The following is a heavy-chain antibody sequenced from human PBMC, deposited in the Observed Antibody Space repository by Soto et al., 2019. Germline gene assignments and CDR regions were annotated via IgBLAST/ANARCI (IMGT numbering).Heavy chain of an antibody. CDR3: ARGISGSGYYPFDY. Sequence: GESLILSCTASGGPVRSNDMIWIRTAQGKGLEWVSVIYSGGSTYYADSVKGRFTISRDNSKNTLYLQMNSLRAEDTAVYYCARGISGSGYYPFDYWGQGTLVPVSS. J-gene: IGHJ4*02. CDR2: IYSGGST. D-gene: IGHD3-22*01. V-gene: IGHV3-53*01. CDR1: GGPVRSND.